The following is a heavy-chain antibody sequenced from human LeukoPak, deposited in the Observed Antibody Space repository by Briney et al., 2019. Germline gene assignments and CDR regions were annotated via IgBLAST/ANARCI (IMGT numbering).Heavy chain of an antibody. V-gene: IGHV3-30*18. D-gene: IGHD1-7*01. Sequence: GRSLRLSCAASGFTFSSYGMHWVRQAPGKGLEWVAVISYDGSNKYYADSVKGRFTISRDNSKNTLYLQMNSLRAEDTAVYYCAKELNWNYAIDYWGQGTLVTVSS. CDR2: ISYDGSNK. CDR1: GFTFSSYG. CDR3: AKELNWNYAIDY. J-gene: IGHJ4*02.